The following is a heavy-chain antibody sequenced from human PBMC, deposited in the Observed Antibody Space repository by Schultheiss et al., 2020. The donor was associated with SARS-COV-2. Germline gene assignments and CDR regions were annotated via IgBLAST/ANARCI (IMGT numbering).Heavy chain of an antibody. CDR2: INHSGST. J-gene: IGHJ4*02. CDR1: GGSFSGYY. CDR3: ARGPPDFWSGYYLDY. Sequence: GSLRLSCAVYGGSFSGYYWSWIRQPPGKGLEWIGEINHSGSTNYNPSLKSRVTISVDTSKNQFSLKLSSVTAADTAVYYCARGPPDFWSGYYLDYWGQGTLVTVSS. V-gene: IGHV4-34*01. D-gene: IGHD3-3*01.